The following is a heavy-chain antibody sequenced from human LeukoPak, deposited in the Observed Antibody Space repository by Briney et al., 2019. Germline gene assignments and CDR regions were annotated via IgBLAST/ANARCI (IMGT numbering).Heavy chain of an antibody. V-gene: IGHV1-18*01. Sequence: ASVKVSCKASGYTFTSYGISWVRQAPGQGLEWMGWISAYNGNTNYAQKLQGRVTITADESTSTAYMDLSSLRSEDTAVYYCARVRYYYDSSGYYYDAFDIWGQGTMVTVSS. D-gene: IGHD3-22*01. CDR3: ARVRYYYDSSGYYYDAFDI. CDR1: GYTFTSYG. CDR2: ISAYNGNT. J-gene: IGHJ3*02.